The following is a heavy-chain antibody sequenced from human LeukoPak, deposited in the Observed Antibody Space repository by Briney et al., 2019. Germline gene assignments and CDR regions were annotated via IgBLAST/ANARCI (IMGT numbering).Heavy chain of an antibody. CDR1: GGSISSYY. D-gene: IGHD3-22*01. CDR3: ARARGSSGLNWFNP. CDR2: IYTSGST. J-gene: IGHJ5*02. V-gene: IGHV4-4*07. Sequence: SETLSLTCTVSGGSISSYYWSWIRQPAGKGLEWIGRIYTSGSTNYNPSLKSRVTMSVDTSENQFSLKLSSVTAADTAVYYCARARGSSGLNWFNPWGQGTLVTVSS.